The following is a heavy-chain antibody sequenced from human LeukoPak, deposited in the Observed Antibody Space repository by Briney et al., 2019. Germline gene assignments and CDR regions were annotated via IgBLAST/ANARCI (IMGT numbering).Heavy chain of an antibody. CDR1: GGSIRSYY. J-gene: IGHJ4*02. D-gene: IGHD6-13*01. CDR2: MYYRGNT. CDR3: ATGVHGIAAAGDYYFDY. V-gene: IGHV4-59*01. Sequence: SETLSLTCTVSGGSIRSYYWSWIRPPPGKGLEWIGYMYYRGNTNYNPSLESRVTISVDTSKNQFSLKLSSVTAADTAVYYCATGVHGIAAAGDYYFDYWGQGTLVTVSS.